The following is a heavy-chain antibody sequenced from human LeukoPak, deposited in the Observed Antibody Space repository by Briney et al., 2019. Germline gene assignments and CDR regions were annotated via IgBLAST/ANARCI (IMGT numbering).Heavy chain of an antibody. J-gene: IGHJ4*02. D-gene: IGHD3-3*01. V-gene: IGHV1-8*03. Sequence: ASVKVSCKASGYTFTSYDINWVRQAPGQGLEWMGWMNPNSGNTGYAQKFQGRVTITRNTSISTAYMELSSLRSEDTAVYYCARGRYDFWSGYYGGAVDYWGQGTLVTVSS. CDR1: GYTFTSYD. CDR3: ARGRYDFWSGYYGGAVDY. CDR2: MNPNSGNT.